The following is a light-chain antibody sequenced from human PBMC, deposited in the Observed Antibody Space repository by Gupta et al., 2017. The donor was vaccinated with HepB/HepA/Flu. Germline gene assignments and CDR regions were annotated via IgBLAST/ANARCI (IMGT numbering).Light chain of an antibody. CDR2: DVT. Sequence: QSALTQPRSVSGSPGQSVTISCTGTSSDVGGYNFVFWYRQDSGKAPKLIMYDVTGRPSGVPARFSGSRSGNTASLTISRLRPEDESDYYCCPYAGSYTWVFGGGTKVTVL. CDR1: SSDVGGYNF. J-gene: IGLJ3*02. CDR3: CPYAGSYTWV. V-gene: IGLV2-11*01.